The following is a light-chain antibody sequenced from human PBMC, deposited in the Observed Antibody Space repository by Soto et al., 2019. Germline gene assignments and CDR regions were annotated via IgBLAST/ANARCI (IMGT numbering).Light chain of an antibody. Sequence: QSALTQPASVSGSPGQSITISCTGSSSDVGRYNLVSWYQQNPGKAPKLMIYQGSRRPSGVSSRFSGSKSGDTASLTISGLQAVDEADYNCRSYAGGRTWVFGGGTHLTVL. CDR1: SSDVGRYNL. CDR3: RSYAGGRTWV. V-gene: IGLV2-23*01. CDR2: QGS. J-gene: IGLJ3*02.